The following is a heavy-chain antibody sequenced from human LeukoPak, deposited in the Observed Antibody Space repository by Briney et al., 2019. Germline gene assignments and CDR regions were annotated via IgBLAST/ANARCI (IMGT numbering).Heavy chain of an antibody. CDR1: GFTFSSYW. D-gene: IGHD3-9*01. CDR3: ARVVDILTGYPSPPFDY. V-gene: IGHV3-74*01. J-gene: IGHJ4*02. Sequence: GGSLRLSCAASGFTFSSYWMHWVRQAPGKGLVWVSRINSDGSSTSYADSVKGRFTISRDNAKNTLYLQMNSLRAEDTAVYYCARVVDILTGYPSPPFDYRGQGTLVTVSS. CDR2: INSDGSST.